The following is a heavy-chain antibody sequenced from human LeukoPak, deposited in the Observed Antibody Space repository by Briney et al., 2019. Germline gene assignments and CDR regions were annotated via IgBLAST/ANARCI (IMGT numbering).Heavy chain of an antibody. CDR3: AKDHCSSTSCYIPDY. CDR1: GFTFSSYA. Sequence: GRSLRLSCAASGFTFSSYAMSWVRQAPGKGLEWVSAISGSGGSTYYADSVKGRFTISRDNSKNTLYLQMNSLRAEDTAVYYCAKDHCSSTSCYIPDYWGQGTLVTVSS. V-gene: IGHV3-23*01. CDR2: ISGSGGST. J-gene: IGHJ4*02. D-gene: IGHD2-2*02.